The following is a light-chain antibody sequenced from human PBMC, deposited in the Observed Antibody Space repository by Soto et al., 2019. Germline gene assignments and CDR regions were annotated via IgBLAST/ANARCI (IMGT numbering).Light chain of an antibody. CDR1: QSVSIY. J-gene: IGKJ4*01. V-gene: IGKV3-11*01. Sequence: EIVLTQSPATLSLSPGERATLSCRASQSVSIYLAWYQQKPGQAPRLLIYDASNRATGIPARFSASGSGTDFTLTISSLEPEDFAVYYCQQRGSWPITFGGGTKVEIK. CDR3: QQRGSWPIT. CDR2: DAS.